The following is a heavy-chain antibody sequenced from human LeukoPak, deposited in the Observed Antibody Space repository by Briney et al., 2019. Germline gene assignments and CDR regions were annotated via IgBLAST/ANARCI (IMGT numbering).Heavy chain of an antibody. D-gene: IGHD6-6*01. J-gene: IGHJ6*02. V-gene: IGHV3-43*02. CDR2: ISGDGGST. CDR3: AKDNGYTSSSYYYYYGMDV. Sequence: PGGSLRLSCAASGFTFDHYAMHWVRQAPGKGLEWVSLISGDGGSTYYAVSVKGRFTISRDNSKNSLYLQMNSLRTEDTALYYCAKDNGYTSSSYYYYYGMDVWGQGTTVTVSS. CDR1: GFTFDHYA.